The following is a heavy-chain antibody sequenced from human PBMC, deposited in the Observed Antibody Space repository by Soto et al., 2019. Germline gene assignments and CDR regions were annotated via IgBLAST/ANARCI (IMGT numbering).Heavy chain of an antibody. CDR3: ASLGHYYDSSANHAFDY. CDR1: GGTFSSYA. Sequence: GASVKVSCKASGGTFSSYAISLVRQAPGQGLEWMGGIITIFGTANYAQKFQCRVTITADESTSTAYMELRSLRSEDTAVYYCASLGHYYDSSANHAFDYWGQGTLVTVSS. CDR2: IITIFGTA. V-gene: IGHV1-69*13. D-gene: IGHD3-22*01. J-gene: IGHJ4*02.